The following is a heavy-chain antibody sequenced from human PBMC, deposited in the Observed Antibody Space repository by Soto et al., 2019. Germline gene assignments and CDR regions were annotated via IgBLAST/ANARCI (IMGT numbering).Heavy chain of an antibody. J-gene: IGHJ6*02. V-gene: IGHV1-69*12. Sequence: QVQLVQSGAEVKKPGSSVKVSCKASGGTFSSYAISCVRQAPGQGLEWMGGIIPIFGTANYAHQFQGRVTITAVESTSMAYMDLRCLSSEDPAVYYCASPPGDCSRSSSPDYYHGMDVWGQGTTVSVAS. CDR1: GGTFSSYA. CDR2: IIPIFGTA. CDR3: ASPPGDCSRSSSPDYYHGMDV. D-gene: IGHD2-15*01.